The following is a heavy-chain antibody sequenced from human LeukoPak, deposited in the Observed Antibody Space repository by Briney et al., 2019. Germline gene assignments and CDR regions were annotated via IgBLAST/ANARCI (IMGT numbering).Heavy chain of an antibody. V-gene: IGHV3-23*05. CDR2: IWRTGDWT. CDR3: ARTKYSSGTPSDY. J-gene: IGHJ4*02. D-gene: IGHD6-19*01. CDR1: GFIFRDYV. Sequence: PGGSLRLSCTASGFIFRDYVMSWVRQAPGKGPEWVAAIWRTGDWTHYVDSVKGRFTISRDNSKNTLYLQMNSLRAEDTAVYYCARTKYSSGTPSDYWGQGTLVTVSS.